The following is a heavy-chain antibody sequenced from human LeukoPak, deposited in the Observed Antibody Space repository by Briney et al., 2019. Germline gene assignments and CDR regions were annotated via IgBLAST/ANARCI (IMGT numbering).Heavy chain of an antibody. CDR2: IYYSGST. V-gene: IGHV4-59*01. J-gene: IGHJ3*02. Sequence: SETLSLTCTVSGGSTSSYYWSWIRQPPGKGLEWIGYIYYSGSTNYNPSLKSRVTISVDTSKNQFSLKLSSVTAADTAVHYCAKEVDTAMVDAFDIWGQGTMVTVSS. CDR3: AKEVDTAMVDAFDI. D-gene: IGHD5-18*01. CDR1: GGSTSSYY.